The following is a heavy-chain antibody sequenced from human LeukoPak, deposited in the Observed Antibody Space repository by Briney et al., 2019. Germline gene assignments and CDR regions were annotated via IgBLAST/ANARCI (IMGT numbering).Heavy chain of an antibody. CDR2: IYYSGST. J-gene: IGHJ5*02. CDR1: GGSISSSSYY. V-gene: IGHV4-39*01. CDR3: ARIGVWFGELCRFDP. Sequence: PSETLSLTCTVSGGSISSSSYYWGWIRQPPGKGLEWTGSIYYSGSTYYKPSLKSRVTITAATSKTQCSLKLSSGTAADTAVYYCARIGVWFGELCRFDPSGEGTLVTVSS. D-gene: IGHD3-10*01.